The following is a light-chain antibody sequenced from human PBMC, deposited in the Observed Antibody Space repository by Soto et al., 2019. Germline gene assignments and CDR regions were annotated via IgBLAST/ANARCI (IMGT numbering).Light chain of an antibody. V-gene: IGKV3-15*01. J-gene: IGKJ2*01. CDR3: QQYNNGYT. Sequence: EIVMTQSPATLSVSPGERATLSCRASQSVSTNLAWYQHKPGQAPRLLIYGASTRATGIPARFSGSGSGTEFTLTISSLQSEDFAVSYCQQYNNGYTFGQGTKLEIK. CDR2: GAS. CDR1: QSVSTN.